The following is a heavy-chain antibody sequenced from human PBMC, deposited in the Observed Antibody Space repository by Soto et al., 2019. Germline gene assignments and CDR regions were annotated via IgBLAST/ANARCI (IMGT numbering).Heavy chain of an antibody. D-gene: IGHD6-19*01. J-gene: IGHJ3*02. Sequence: SESLALTCAACGVCISGYYCSLFRQPPGTGLEWIGYVYSSGSTNFNPSLKSRVTMSVDTSKNQFSLKLTSVAAADTAVYYCAREFRLGDAFDMWGQGTMVTVSS. CDR2: VYSSGST. CDR1: GVCISGYY. CDR3: AREFRLGDAFDM. V-gene: IGHV4-59*01.